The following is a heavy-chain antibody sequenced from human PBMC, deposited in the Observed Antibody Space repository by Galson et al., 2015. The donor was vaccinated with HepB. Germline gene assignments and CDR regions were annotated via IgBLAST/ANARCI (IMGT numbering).Heavy chain of an antibody. CDR1: GGSFSGYY. CDR3: ASVRSARDY. D-gene: IGHD3-10*01. V-gene: IGHV4-34*01. J-gene: IGHJ4*02. CDR2: INHSGST. Sequence: ETLSLTCAVYGGSFSGYYWSWIRQPPGKGLEWIGEINHSGSTNYNPSLKSRVTISVDTSMNQVSLKLSSVTAADTAVYYCASVRSARDYWGQGTLVTVSS.